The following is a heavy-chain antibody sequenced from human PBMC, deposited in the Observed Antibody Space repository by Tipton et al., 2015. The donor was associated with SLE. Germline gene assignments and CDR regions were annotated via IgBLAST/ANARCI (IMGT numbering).Heavy chain of an antibody. V-gene: IGHV4-31*03. CDR1: GVSIGSGGYY. J-gene: IGHJ4*02. Sequence: TLSLTCTVSGVSIGSGGYYWSWIRQHPGQGLEYIGYIYYSGTSYCIPSLKSRVTISVDTSKNHFSLSLSSVTAADTAVYYCATDGGYSGFEWGFDYWGQGTQVTVSS. D-gene: IGHD5-12*01. CDR3: ATDGGYSGFEWGFDY. CDR2: IYYSGTS.